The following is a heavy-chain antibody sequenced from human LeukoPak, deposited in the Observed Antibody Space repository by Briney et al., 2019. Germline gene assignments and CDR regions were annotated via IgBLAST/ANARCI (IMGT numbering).Heavy chain of an antibody. D-gene: IGHD2-21*02. J-gene: IGHJ6*03. Sequence: PSETLSLTCTVSGGSISSYYWGWIRQPPGKGLEWIGSIYYSGSTYYNPSLKSRVTISVDTSKNQFSLKLSSVTAADTAVYYCARTYCGGDCYYYYYYMDVWGKGTTVTVSS. CDR2: IYYSGST. CDR1: GGSISSYY. CDR3: ARTYCGGDCYYYYYYMDV. V-gene: IGHV4-39*07.